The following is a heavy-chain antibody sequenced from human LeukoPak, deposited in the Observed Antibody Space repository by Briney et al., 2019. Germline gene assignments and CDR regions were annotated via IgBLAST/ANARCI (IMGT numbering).Heavy chain of an antibody. Sequence: GGSLRLSCAASGFTFSAYGMHWIRQAPGKGLEWVAIISYDGTNKYYADSVKGRFTISRDNSKNTLYLQMNSLRAEDTAVYYCAKEITRPNRAVAGLNYWGQGTLVTVSS. CDR3: AKEITRPNRAVAGLNY. CDR2: ISYDGTNK. CDR1: GFTFSAYG. V-gene: IGHV3-30*18. D-gene: IGHD6-19*01. J-gene: IGHJ4*02.